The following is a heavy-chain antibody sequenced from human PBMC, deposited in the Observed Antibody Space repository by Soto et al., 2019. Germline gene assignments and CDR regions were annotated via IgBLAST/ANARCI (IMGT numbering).Heavy chain of an antibody. Sequence: QVHLQESGPGLVKPSQTLSLNCTVFVGSVSSGDYYWTWIRQHPGKGHEWIGYISYTGRTYYNPSLESRVSISVDTSRTHFSPRLNSVTAADTAVYYCATTGGYGTPGDYWGQGTLVTVSS. V-gene: IGHV4-31*03. J-gene: IGHJ4*02. CDR3: ATTGGYGTPGDY. CDR2: ISYTGRT. D-gene: IGHD5-12*01. CDR1: VGSVSSGDYY.